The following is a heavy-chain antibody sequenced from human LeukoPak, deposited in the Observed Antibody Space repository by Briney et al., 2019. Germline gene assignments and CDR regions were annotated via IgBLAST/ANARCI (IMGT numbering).Heavy chain of an antibody. CDR1: GGSIRSYF. Sequence: SETLSLTCSVSGGSIRSYFWSWIRQPAGKGLEWIGYIDDSGNTKYSPSLKNRVTMSVDMSKTQLSLKLSSVTAADTAVYYCARVSYCSGGSCYSRSNYYYYYYMDVWGKGTTVTVSS. CDR3: ARVSYCSGGSCYSRSNYYYYYYMDV. D-gene: IGHD2-15*01. CDR2: IDDSGNT. J-gene: IGHJ6*03. V-gene: IGHV4-59*01.